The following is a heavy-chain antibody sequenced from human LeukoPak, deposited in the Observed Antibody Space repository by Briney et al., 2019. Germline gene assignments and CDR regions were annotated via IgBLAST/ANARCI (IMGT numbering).Heavy chain of an antibody. CDR3: ARDLFTFGGIIVVAFDS. V-gene: IGHV1-69*04. CDR1: GGTFSSYA. Sequence: SVKVSCKASGGTFSSYAISWVRQAPGQGLEWMGRIIPILGIANYAQKFQGRVTITADKSTSTAYMELSSLRSEDTAVYYCARDLFTFGGIIVVAFDSWGQGTLVTVSS. CDR2: IIPILGIA. D-gene: IGHD3-16*02. J-gene: IGHJ4*02.